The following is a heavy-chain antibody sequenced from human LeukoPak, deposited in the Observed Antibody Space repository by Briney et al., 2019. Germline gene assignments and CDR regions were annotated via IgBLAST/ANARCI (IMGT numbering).Heavy chain of an antibody. CDR3: ARSLNSSAVVDY. J-gene: IGHJ4*02. D-gene: IGHD2-2*01. V-gene: IGHV1-2*04. CDR1: GYTFTGFY. CDR2: INPNSGGT. Sequence: ASVKVSCKASGYTFTGFYMHWVRQAPGQGLEWMGWINPNSGGTNYAQKFQGWVTMTRDTSISTAYMKLSRLRSDDTAVYYCARSLNSSAVVDYWGQGTQVTVSS.